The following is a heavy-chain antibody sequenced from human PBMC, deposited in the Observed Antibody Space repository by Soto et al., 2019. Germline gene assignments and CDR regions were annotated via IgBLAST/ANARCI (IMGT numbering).Heavy chain of an antibody. Sequence: GAAVKVSCKASGGTFSSFDIHWVRQAPGQGLERMGGIIPISETTNYAQIFQGRVSIVADKSTSTAYMELSRLISEDTAVYYCARALLSHSYDSGGYDSYFHAMDVWGQGTPVTVSS. D-gene: IGHD3-22*01. CDR1: GGTFSSFD. V-gene: IGHV1-69*06. CDR2: IIPISETT. CDR3: ARALLSHSYDSGGYDSYFHAMDV. J-gene: IGHJ6*02.